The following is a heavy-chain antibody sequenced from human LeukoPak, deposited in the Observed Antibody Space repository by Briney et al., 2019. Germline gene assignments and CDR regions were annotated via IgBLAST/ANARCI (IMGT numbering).Heavy chain of an antibody. J-gene: IGHJ5*02. Sequence: SETLSLTSAVYGGSFSGYYWSWIRQPPGKGLEWIGEINHSGSTNYNPSLKSRVTISVDTSKNQFSLKLSSVTAADTAVYYCARFYDILTGYSIGNWFDPWGQGTLVTVSS. D-gene: IGHD3-9*01. CDR2: INHSGST. CDR1: GGSFSGYY. V-gene: IGHV4-34*01. CDR3: ARFYDILTGYSIGNWFDP.